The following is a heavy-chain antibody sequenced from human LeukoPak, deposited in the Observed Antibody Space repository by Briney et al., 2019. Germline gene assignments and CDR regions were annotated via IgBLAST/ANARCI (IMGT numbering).Heavy chain of an antibody. D-gene: IGHD2-15*01. V-gene: IGHV3-23*01. CDR3: ARRVVYYFDY. CDR2: ISGGGGST. J-gene: IGHJ4*02. CDR1: GFTFSSYA. Sequence: GGSLRLSCAASGFTFSSYAMTRVRQAPGKGLEWVSAISGGGGSTYYADSVKGRFTISRDNSRNTLYLQMNSLRAEDTAVYYCARRVVYYFDYWGQGTLVTVSS.